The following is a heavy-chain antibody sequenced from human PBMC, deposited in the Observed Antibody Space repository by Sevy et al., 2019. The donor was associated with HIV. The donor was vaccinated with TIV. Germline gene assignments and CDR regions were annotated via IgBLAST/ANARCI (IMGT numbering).Heavy chain of an antibody. CDR3: AREGCSRPHDY. CDR2: LSFGCGKI. V-gene: IGHV3-23*01. CDR1: GFAFYEYS. D-gene: IGHD2-8*01. J-gene: IGHJ4*02. Sequence: GGSLRLSCAASGFAFYEYSMSWIRQAPGKGLEWVATLSFGCGKINYADSVKGRFTISRDNSKNSFCLQMDNLRVEDTALYYCAREGCSRPHDYWGQGTRVTVS.